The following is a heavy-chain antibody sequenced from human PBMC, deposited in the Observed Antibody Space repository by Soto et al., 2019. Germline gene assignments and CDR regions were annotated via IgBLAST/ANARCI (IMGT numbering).Heavy chain of an antibody. CDR3: AREIRGAIGPLDY. Sequence: QVELVESGGGVVQPGTSLRLSCAASGFTFSAYSINWVRQSPGKGLEWVAVVSYDGSLKFYADSVKGRFAISRDNSMNTVYLQMNSLSPDDTAVYYCAREIRGAIGPLDYWGQGTQVTVSS. J-gene: IGHJ4*02. CDR2: VSYDGSLK. CDR1: GFTFSAYS. V-gene: IGHV3-30*09. D-gene: IGHD2-21*01.